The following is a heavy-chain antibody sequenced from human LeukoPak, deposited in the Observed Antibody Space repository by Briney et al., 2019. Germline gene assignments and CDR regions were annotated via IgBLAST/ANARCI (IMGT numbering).Heavy chain of an antibody. V-gene: IGHV1-69*05. CDR2: IIPIFGTA. CDR1: GGTFSSYA. Sequence: GASVKVSCKASGGTFSSYAISWVRQAPEQGLEWMGRIIPIFGTANYAQKFQGRVTITTDESTSTAYMELSSLRSEDTAVYYCARDLGGSMSAYYFDYWGQGTLVTVSS. J-gene: IGHJ4*02. D-gene: IGHD3-3*01. CDR3: ARDLGGSMSAYYFDY.